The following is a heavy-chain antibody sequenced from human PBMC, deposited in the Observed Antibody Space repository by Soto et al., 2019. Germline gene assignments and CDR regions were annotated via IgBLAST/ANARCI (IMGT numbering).Heavy chain of an antibody. Sequence: GGSLRLSCAASVFVFSSYVMHWIRQAPGKGLEWVALISKDGSNKQYPDSVKGRFTISRDDSKNTVYLQMNSLSVEDAAVYYCAREDVSSGYAGTFHHWGQGTPVTVSS. CDR1: VFVFSSYV. J-gene: IGHJ1*01. CDR2: ISKDGSNK. D-gene: IGHD3-22*01. V-gene: IGHV3-30-3*01. CDR3: AREDVSSGYAGTFHH.